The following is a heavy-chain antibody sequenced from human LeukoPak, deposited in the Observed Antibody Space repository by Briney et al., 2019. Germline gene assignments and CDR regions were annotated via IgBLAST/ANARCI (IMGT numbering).Heavy chain of an antibody. Sequence: HPGGSLRLSCAASGFTFRIHGMSWVRQAPGKGLEWDSGISGSGSSTYYADSVKGRFTISRDNSKNTLYLQMNSLRVEDTAVYYCAKDKSIRRIGVVLPYFDYWGQGTLVTVSS. V-gene: IGHV3-23*01. CDR1: GFTFRIHG. CDR2: ISGSGSST. D-gene: IGHD3-22*01. CDR3: AKDKSIRRIGVVLPYFDY. J-gene: IGHJ4*02.